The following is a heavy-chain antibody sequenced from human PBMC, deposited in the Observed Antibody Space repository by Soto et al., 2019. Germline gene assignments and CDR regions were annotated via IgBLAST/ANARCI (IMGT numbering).Heavy chain of an antibody. V-gene: IGHV1-69*13. D-gene: IGHD4-4*01. J-gene: IGHJ6*03. Sequence: SVKVSCKASGGTFSSYAISWVRQAPGQGLEWMGGIIPIYGTANYAQKFQGRVTITANESTSTAYMELSSLRSEDTAVYYCARGLTTTSTFDYYYYMDVWGKGTTVTVSS. CDR1: GGTFSSYA. CDR3: ARGLTTTSTFDYYYYMDV. CDR2: IIPIYGTA.